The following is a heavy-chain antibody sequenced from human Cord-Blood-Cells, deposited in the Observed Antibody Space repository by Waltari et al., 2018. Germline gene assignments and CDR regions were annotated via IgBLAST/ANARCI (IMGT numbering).Heavy chain of an antibody. CDR2: IYTSGST. V-gene: IGHV4-4*07. J-gene: IGHJ5*02. D-gene: IGHD3-10*01. Sequence: QVQLQESGPALVKPSETLSLTCTASGGPISSYYWSWIRQPAGKGLEWIGRIYTSGSTNYNPSLKSRVTMSVDTSKNQFSLKLSSVTAADTAVYYCARSHYGSGSYYWFDPWGQGTLVTVSS. CDR3: ARSHYGSGSYYWFDP. CDR1: GGPISSYY.